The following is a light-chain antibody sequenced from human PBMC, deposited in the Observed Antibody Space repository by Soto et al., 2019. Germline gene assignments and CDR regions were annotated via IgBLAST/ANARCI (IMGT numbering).Light chain of an antibody. J-gene: IGKJ3*01. CDR3: QQYNNWPFT. V-gene: IGKV3-15*01. Sequence: EIVMTQSPATLSVSPGERATLSCRSRQSVSSNLAWYQQKPGQAPRLLIYGASTRATGIPARFSGSGSGTEFTLTISSLQSEDFEVYYCQQYNNWPFTFGPGTKVDIK. CDR1: QSVSSN. CDR2: GAS.